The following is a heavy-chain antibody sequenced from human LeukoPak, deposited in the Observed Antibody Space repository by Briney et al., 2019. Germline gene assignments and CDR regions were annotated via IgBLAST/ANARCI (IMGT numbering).Heavy chain of an antibody. J-gene: IGHJ4*02. CDR3: ARDQVPSNMDTAMVTIEDY. V-gene: IGHV3-23*01. CDR2: ITGSGGRT. D-gene: IGHD5-18*01. CDR1: GFTFNNYA. Sequence: GGSLRLSCAASGFTFNNYAMSWVRQAPGKGLEWVSTITGSGGRTYYADSVKGRFTISRDNSKNTLYLQMDSLRADDTAVYYCARDQVPSNMDTAMVTIEDYWGQGTLVTVSS.